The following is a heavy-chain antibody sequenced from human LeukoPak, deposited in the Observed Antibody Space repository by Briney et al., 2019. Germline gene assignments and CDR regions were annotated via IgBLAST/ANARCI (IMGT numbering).Heavy chain of an antibody. D-gene: IGHD5-18*01. Sequence: SETLSLTCTVSGGSISSYYWSWIRQPPGKGLEWIGYIYYSGSTNYNPSLKSRVTISVDTSKNQFSLKLSSVTAADTAVYYCARDVGVEVDTGTNWFDPWGQGTLVTVSS. CDR3: ARDVGVEVDTGTNWFDP. V-gene: IGHV4-59*01. J-gene: IGHJ5*02. CDR1: GGSISSYY. CDR2: IYYSGST.